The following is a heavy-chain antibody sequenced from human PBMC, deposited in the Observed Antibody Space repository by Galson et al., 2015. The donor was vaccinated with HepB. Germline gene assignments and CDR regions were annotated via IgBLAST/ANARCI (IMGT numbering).Heavy chain of an antibody. D-gene: IGHD3-3*01. CDR3: TRHLSAPSYDFWSGYERGDAFDI. J-gene: IGHJ3*02. CDR1: GFTFSGSA. V-gene: IGHV3-73*01. CDR2: IRSKANSYAT. Sequence: SLRLSCAASGFTFSGSAMHWVRQASGKGLEWVGRIRSKANSYATAYAASVKGRFTISRDDSKNTAYLQMNSLKTEDTAVYYCTRHLSAPSYDFWSGYERGDAFDIWGQGTMVTVSS.